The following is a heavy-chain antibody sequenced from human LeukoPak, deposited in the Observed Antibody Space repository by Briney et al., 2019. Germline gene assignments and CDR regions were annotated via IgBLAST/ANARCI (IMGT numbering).Heavy chain of an antibody. J-gene: IGHJ4*02. CDR1: GYSISSGYF. V-gene: IGHV4-38-2*01. CDR3: ARQSGYDSPFDY. CDR2: IYHSGST. D-gene: IGHD5-12*01. Sequence: SETLSLTCAVSGYSISSGYFWGWIRQPPGKGLEWIGSIYHSGSTYYNPSLRSRVTISVDTSKHQFSLKLSSVTAADTAVYYCARQSGYDSPFDYWGQGTLVTVSS.